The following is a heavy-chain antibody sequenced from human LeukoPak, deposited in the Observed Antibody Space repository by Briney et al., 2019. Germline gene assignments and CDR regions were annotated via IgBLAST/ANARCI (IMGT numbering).Heavy chain of an antibody. CDR3: ARGGDYYGSGSSVQ. CDR1: GGSFSGYY. Sequence: SGTLSLTCAVYGGSFSGYYWSWIRQPPGKGLEWIGEINHSGSTNYNPSLKSRVTISVDTSKNQFSLKLSSVTAADTAVYYCARGGDYYGSGSSVQWGQGTLVTVSS. J-gene: IGHJ4*02. V-gene: IGHV4-34*01. CDR2: INHSGST. D-gene: IGHD3-10*01.